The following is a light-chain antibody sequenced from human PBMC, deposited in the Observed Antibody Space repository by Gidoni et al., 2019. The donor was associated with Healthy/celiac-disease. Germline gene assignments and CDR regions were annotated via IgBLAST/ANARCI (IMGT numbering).Light chain of an antibody. CDR1: SPNSGSNT. V-gene: IGLV1-44*01. CDR3: AAWEDSLNGFYV. J-gene: IGLJ1*01. Sequence: QSLLTLPPSPSGTAAPRLTISCSGSSPNSGSNTVNWYQQPPGPAPKLLIYSNNQRPSGAADRFSGSKSSTADSLAISGLQSEDEADYYCAAWEDSLNGFYVFGTGTKVTVL. CDR2: SNN.